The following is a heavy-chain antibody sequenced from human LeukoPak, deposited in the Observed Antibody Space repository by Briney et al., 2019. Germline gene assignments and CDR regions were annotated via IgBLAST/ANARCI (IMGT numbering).Heavy chain of an antibody. CDR1: GGSFSGYY. J-gene: IGHJ6*03. D-gene: IGHD2-2*01. CDR3: ARARDCSSTSCYYCYYYMDV. Sequence: SETLSLTCAVYGGSFSGYYWSWIRQPPGKGLEWIGEINHSGSTNYNPSLKSRVTISVDTSKNQFSLKLSSVTAADTAVYYCARARDCSSTSCYYCYYYMDVWGKGTTVTVSS. CDR2: INHSGST. V-gene: IGHV4-34*01.